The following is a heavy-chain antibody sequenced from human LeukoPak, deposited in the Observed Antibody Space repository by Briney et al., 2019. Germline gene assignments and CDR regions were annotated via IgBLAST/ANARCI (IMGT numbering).Heavy chain of an antibody. V-gene: IGHV1-46*01. D-gene: IGHD6-13*01. CDR3: ARVLAAAGARAFDI. J-gene: IGHJ3*02. Sequence: WVRQAPGQGLEWMGIINPSGGSTSYAQKFQGRVTMTRDTSTSTVYMELSSLRSEDTAVYYCARVLAAAGARAFDIWGQGTMVTVSS. CDR2: INPSGGST.